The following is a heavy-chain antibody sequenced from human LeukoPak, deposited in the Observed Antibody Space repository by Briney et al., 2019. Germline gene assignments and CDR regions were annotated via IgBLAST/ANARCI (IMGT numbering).Heavy chain of an antibody. CDR1: GFTFSSYS. CDR3: ARSLYYDFWSGYYSAGDYYYYMDV. CDR2: ISSSSSYI. D-gene: IGHD3-3*01. J-gene: IGHJ6*03. V-gene: IGHV3-21*01. Sequence: GGSLRLSCAASGFTFSSYSMNWVRQAPGKGLEWVSSISSSSSYIYYADSVKGRFTISRDNAKNSLYLQMNSLRAEDTAVYYCARSLYYDFWSGYYSAGDYYYYMDVWGKGTTVTVSS.